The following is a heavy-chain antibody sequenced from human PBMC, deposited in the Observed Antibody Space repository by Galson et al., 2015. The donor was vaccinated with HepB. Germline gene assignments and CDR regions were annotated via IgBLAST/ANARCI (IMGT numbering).Heavy chain of an antibody. CDR3: AKDGRPIILVPGVILDDPVDI. CDR1: GFTFSSYG. V-gene: IGHV3-30*18. J-gene: IGHJ3*02. D-gene: IGHD2-2*01. CDR2: ISYEGSDK. Sequence: SLRLSCAASGFTFSSYGMHWVRQAPGKGLEWVAVISYEGSDKYYADSVKGRFTISKDNSKNMLYLQMNSLRAEDTAVYYCAKDGRPIILVPGVILDDPVDIWGQGTKVTVSS.